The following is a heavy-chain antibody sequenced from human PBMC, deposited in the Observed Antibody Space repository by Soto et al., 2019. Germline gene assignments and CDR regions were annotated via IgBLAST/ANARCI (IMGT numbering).Heavy chain of an antibody. CDR2: IKQDGSVK. Sequence: EVQLVESGGGLVQPGGSLRLSCAASGFTFSSYWMSWVRQAPGKGLEWVANIKQDGSVKYYVDSVKGRFTISRDNAKNSLYLQMNSLRAEDTAVYYCARDPNDSSGYYYDDAFDIWGQGTMVTVSS. D-gene: IGHD3-22*01. CDR1: GFTFSSYW. CDR3: ARDPNDSSGYYYDDAFDI. V-gene: IGHV3-7*05. J-gene: IGHJ3*02.